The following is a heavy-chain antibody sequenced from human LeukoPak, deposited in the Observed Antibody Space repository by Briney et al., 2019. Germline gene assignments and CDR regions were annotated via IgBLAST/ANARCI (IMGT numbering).Heavy chain of an antibody. CDR3: ARDRDGDYLDY. CDR2: ISSSGSDI. CDR1: GFTFSNYE. V-gene: IGHV3-48*03. Sequence: GGSLRLSCAASGFTFSNYEMHWVRQAPGKGLEWVSYISSSGSDIYYADSVKGRFTISRDNAKNSLYLQMNSLRAEDTAVYYCARDRDGDYLDYWGQGTLVAVSS. J-gene: IGHJ4*02. D-gene: IGHD4-17*01.